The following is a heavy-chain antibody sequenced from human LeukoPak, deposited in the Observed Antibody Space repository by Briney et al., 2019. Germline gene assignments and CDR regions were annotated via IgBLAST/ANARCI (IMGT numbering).Heavy chain of an antibody. CDR1: GFTFNSYG. V-gene: IGHV3-30*02. CDR2: ILYVGSNK. J-gene: IGHJ5*02. Sequence: GGSLILSCPASGFTFNSYGMHWVRQAPANGLEWVAFILYVGSNKYYADSVKRRFTISSDNSKNTLYLQMNSLRAEDTAVYYCAQDLGIWYGESPLYLWGQGTLVTVSS. CDR3: AQDLGIWYGESPLYL. D-gene: IGHD3-10*01.